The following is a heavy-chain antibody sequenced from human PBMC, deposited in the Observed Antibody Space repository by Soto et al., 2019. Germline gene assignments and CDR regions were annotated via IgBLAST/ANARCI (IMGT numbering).Heavy chain of an antibody. Sequence: PSEALSLTWTVSGGSISSCDYYWSWIRQPPGKGLEWIGYIYYSGSTYYNPSLKSRVTISVDTSKNQFSLKLSSVTAADTAVYYCARERLQAVPSGFDPWGQRTLITVSS. J-gene: IGHJ5*02. CDR1: GGSISSCDYY. CDR3: ARERLQAVPSGFDP. CDR2: IYYSGST. D-gene: IGHD2-2*01. V-gene: IGHV4-30-4*01.